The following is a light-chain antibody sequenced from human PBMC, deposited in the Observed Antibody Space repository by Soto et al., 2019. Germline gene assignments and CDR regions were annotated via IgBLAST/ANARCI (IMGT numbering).Light chain of an antibody. CDR1: QSISSW. Sequence: DIQMTQSPSTLSASVGDRVTITCRASQSISSWLAWYQQKPGKAPKLLIYKGSSLESGVPSRFSGSGSGTEFTLTISSLQPDDFATYYCQQYNSYSWTFGQGTKV. CDR2: KGS. V-gene: IGKV1-5*03. CDR3: QQYNSYSWT. J-gene: IGKJ1*01.